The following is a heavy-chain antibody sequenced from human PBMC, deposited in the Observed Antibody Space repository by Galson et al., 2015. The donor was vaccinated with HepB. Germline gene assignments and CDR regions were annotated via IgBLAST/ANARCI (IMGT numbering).Heavy chain of an antibody. D-gene: IGHD6-19*01. Sequence: PALVKPTQTLTLTCTFSGFSLSTSGMCVSWIRQPPGKALEWLARIDWDDDKYYSTSLKTRLTISKDTSKNQVVLTMTNMDPVDTATYYCARSIAVVAPKDWFDPWGQGTLVTVSS. CDR1: GFSLSTSGMC. CDR3: ARSIAVVAPKDWFDP. V-gene: IGHV2-70*11. J-gene: IGHJ5*02. CDR2: IDWDDDK.